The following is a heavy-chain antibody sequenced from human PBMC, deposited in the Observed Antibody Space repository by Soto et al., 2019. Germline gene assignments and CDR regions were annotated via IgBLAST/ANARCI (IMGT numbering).Heavy chain of an antibody. D-gene: IGHD2-15*01. J-gene: IGHJ6*02. CDR1: GYSFTSYW. CDR3: ARQRDCSGGSCYYYYGMDV. Sequence: GESLKISCKGSGYSFTSYWIGWVRQMPGKGLEWMGIIYPGDSDTRYSPSFQGQVTISADKSISTAYPQWSSLKASDTAMYYCARQRDCSGGSCYYYYGMDVWGQGTTVTVSS. CDR2: IYPGDSDT. V-gene: IGHV5-51*01.